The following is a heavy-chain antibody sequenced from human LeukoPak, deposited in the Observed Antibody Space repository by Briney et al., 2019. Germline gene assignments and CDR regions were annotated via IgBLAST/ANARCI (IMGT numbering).Heavy chain of an antibody. D-gene: IGHD4-11*01. J-gene: IGHJ4*02. Sequence: TGGSLRLSCAAFGFTFSSYSMNWVRQAPGKGLEWVSSISSSSSYIYYADSVKGRFTISRDNAKNSLYLQMNSLRAEDTAVYYCARDYGNPRHFDYWGQGTLVTVSS. CDR1: GFTFSSYS. V-gene: IGHV3-21*01. CDR2: ISSSSSYI. CDR3: ARDYGNPRHFDY.